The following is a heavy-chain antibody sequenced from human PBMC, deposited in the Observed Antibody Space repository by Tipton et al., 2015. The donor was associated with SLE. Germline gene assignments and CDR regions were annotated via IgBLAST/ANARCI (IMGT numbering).Heavy chain of an antibody. J-gene: IGHJ3*02. V-gene: IGHV4-31*03. Sequence: TLSLTCTVSGDSLSIVGYYWTWIRQRPGKGLEWIGSIYYNGNTYYNPSLESRVSILVDWSKNQFSLKLNSVTAADTAVYYCARSRDAYKADGFNIWGQGTMVTVSS. CDR3: ARSRDAYKADGFNI. CDR1: GDSLSIVGYY. CDR2: IYYNGNT. D-gene: IGHD5-24*01.